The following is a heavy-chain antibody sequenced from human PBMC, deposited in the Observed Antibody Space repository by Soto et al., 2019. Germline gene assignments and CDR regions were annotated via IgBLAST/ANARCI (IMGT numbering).Heavy chain of an antibody. V-gene: IGHV4-30-2*05. CDR3: ARVVATIKFVDY. D-gene: IGHD5-12*01. Sequence: SETLSLTCAVSGGSISSGGYSWSWIRQPPGKGLEWIGYIYHSGSTYYNPSLKSRVTISVDTSKNQFSLKLSSVTAADTAVYYCARVVATIKFVDYWGQGTLVTVSS. CDR1: GGSISSGGYS. J-gene: IGHJ4*02. CDR2: IYHSGST.